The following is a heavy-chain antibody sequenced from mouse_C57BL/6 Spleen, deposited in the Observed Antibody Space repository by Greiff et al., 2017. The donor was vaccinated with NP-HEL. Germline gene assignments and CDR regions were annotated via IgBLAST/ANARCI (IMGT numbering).Heavy chain of an antibody. J-gene: IGHJ4*01. CDR2: INPNNGGT. D-gene: IGHD1-1*02. CDR1: GYTFTDYN. Sequence: EVQLQQSGPELVKPGASVKIPCKASGYTFTDYNMDWVKQSHGKSLEWIGDINPNNGGTIYNQKFKGKATLTVDKSSSTAYMELRSLTSEDTAVYYCARKMGKFITIAMDYWGQGTSVTVSS. CDR3: ARKMGKFITIAMDY. V-gene: IGHV1-18*01.